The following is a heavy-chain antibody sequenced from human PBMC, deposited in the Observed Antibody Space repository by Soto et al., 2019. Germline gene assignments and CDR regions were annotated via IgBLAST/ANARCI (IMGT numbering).Heavy chain of an antibody. CDR1: GFTFSSYG. V-gene: IGHV3-30*18. CDR3: AKDRSTAMVHLLYYYYYYGMDV. J-gene: IGHJ6*02. CDR2: ISYDGSNK. Sequence: VGSLRLSCAASGFTFSSYGMHWVRQAPGKGLEWVAVISYDGSNKYYADSVKGRFTISRDNSKNTLYLQMNSLRAEDTAVYYCAKDRSTAMVHLLYYYYYYGMDVWGQGTTVTVSS. D-gene: IGHD5-18*01.